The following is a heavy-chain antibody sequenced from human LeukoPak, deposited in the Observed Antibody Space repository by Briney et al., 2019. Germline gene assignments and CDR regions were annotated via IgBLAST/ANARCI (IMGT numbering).Heavy chain of an antibody. J-gene: IGHJ4*02. D-gene: IGHD3-22*01. CDR3: ALRITMIVVVITAAPDGFFDY. Sequence: GGSLRLSCAASGFTLSSYAMSWVRQAPGKGLEWVSAISGSGGSTYYADSVKGRFTISRDNSKNTLYLQMNSLRAEDTAVYYCALRITMIVVVITAAPDGFFDYWGQGTLVTVSS. CDR1: GFTLSSYA. CDR2: ISGSGGST. V-gene: IGHV3-23*01.